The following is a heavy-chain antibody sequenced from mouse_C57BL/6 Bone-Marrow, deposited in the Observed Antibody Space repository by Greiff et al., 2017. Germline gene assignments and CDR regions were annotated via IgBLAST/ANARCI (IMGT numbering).Heavy chain of an antibody. J-gene: IGHJ1*03. CDR3: AREGNDYEWYFDV. CDR2: IDPSDSET. D-gene: IGHD2-4*01. CDR1: GYTFTSYW. Sequence: VQLQQPGAELVRPGSSVKLSCKASGYTFTSYWMHWVKQRPIQGLEWIGNIDPSDSETHYNQKFKDKATLTVDKSSSTAYMQLSSLTSEDSAVYYCAREGNDYEWYFDVWGTGTTVTVSS. V-gene: IGHV1-52*01.